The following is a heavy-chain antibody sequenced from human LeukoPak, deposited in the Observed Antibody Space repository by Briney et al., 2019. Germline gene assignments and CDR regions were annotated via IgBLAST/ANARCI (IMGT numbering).Heavy chain of an antibody. CDR2: IGSSGSPI. J-gene: IGHJ4*02. Sequence: GGSLRLSCAASGFTFGDYYMSWIRQAPGKGLEWVSYIGSSGSPIYYADSVRGRFTISRDNAKNSLYLQVNSLRAEDTAVYYCARPPTVTTAGYYFGYWGQGTLVTVSS. CDR3: ARPPTVTTAGYYFGY. CDR1: GFTFGDYY. V-gene: IGHV3-11*04. D-gene: IGHD4-17*01.